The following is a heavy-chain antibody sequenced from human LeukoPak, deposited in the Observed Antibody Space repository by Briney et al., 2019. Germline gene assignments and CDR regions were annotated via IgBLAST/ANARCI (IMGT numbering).Heavy chain of an antibody. CDR3: AVRFLEWFSFDY. V-gene: IGHV3-30*02. CDR1: GFTFSSYG. J-gene: IGHJ4*02. D-gene: IGHD3-3*01. CDR2: IRYDGSNK. Sequence: GGSLRLSCAASGFTFSSYGMHWVRQAPGKGLEWVAFIRYDGSNKYYADSVKGRFTISRDNSKNTLYLQMNSLRAEDTAVYYCAVRFLEWFSFDYWGQGTLVTVSS.